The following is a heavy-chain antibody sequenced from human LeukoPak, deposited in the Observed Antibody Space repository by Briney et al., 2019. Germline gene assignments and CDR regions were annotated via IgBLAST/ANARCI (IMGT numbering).Heavy chain of an antibody. D-gene: IGHD2-8*02. V-gene: IGHV3-23*01. CDR2: IFPYGGEI. Sequence: RGSLRLSCEASGFTFSTFAMTWVRQPPGKGLEWVSSIFPYGGEIQYADSVSGRVTISIDDSKITVSLQMNSLRAEDTAIYYCATYRQVLLPFESWGQGTLVTVSS. CDR3: ATYRQVLLPFES. J-gene: IGHJ4*02. CDR1: GFTFSTFA.